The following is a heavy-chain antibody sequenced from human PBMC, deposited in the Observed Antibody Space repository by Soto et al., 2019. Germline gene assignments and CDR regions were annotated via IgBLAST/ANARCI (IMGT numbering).Heavy chain of an antibody. J-gene: IGHJ3*02. D-gene: IGHD3-10*01. CDR2: IIPIFGTT. CDR1: GGTFSSYA. V-gene: IGHV1-69*01. Sequence: QVQLVQSGTEVKKPGSSVKVSCKASGGTFSSYAISWVRQAPGQGLEWMGGIIPIFGTTNYAQRFQGRVSITEDESTSTTYMELSSLRSEDTAVYYCAGSYKYGSGTFEAFDIWGQGTLVTVSS. CDR3: AGSYKYGSGTFEAFDI.